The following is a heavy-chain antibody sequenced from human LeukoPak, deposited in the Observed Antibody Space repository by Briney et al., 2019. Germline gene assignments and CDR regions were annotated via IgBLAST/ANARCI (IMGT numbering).Heavy chain of an antibody. CDR3: AKDGSSSWYRYFDY. D-gene: IGHD6-13*01. Sequence: GGSLRLSCAASGFTFSTYAMSWVRQAPGKGLEWVSTISGSGGSTYYADSVKGRFTISRDNSKNTLYLQMSSLRAEDTALYYCAKDGSSSWYRYFDYWGQGTLVTVSS. V-gene: IGHV3-23*01. J-gene: IGHJ4*02. CDR2: ISGSGGST. CDR1: GFTFSTYA.